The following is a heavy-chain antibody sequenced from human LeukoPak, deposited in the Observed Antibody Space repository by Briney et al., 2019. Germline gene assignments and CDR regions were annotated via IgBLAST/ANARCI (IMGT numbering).Heavy chain of an antibody. CDR3: ARETFGEYYFDY. CDR1: GYTFTSYA. J-gene: IGHJ4*02. Sequence: ASVKVSCKASGYTFTSYAMHWVRQAPGQRLEWMGWINAGNGNTKYSQKFQGRVNINRDTSASTAYMELSSLRSEDTAVYYCARETFGEYYFDYWGQGTLVTVSS. V-gene: IGHV1-3*01. D-gene: IGHD3-16*01. CDR2: INAGNGNT.